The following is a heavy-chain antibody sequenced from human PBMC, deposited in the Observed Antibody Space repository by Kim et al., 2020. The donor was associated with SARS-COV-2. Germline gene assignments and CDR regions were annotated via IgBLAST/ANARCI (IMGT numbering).Heavy chain of an antibody. CDR1: GFTFDDYA. J-gene: IGHJ4*02. CDR3: AKAGARPRVGYFDY. CDR2: ISWNSGSI. V-gene: IGHV3-9*01. Sequence: GGSLRLSCAASGFTFDDYAMHWVRQAPGKGLEWVSGISWNSGSIGYADSVKGRFTISRDNAKNSLYLQMNSLRAEDTALYYCAKAGARPRVGYFDYWGQGTLVTVSS. D-gene: IGHD1-26*01.